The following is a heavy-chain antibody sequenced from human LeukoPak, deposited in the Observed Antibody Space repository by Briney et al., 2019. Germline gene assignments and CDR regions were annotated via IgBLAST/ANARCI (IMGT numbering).Heavy chain of an antibody. CDR2: IYYSGST. V-gene: IGHV4-59*12. J-gene: IGHJ4*02. CDR3: ARGQYYYDSSGYSKPFDH. Sequence: SETLSLTCTVSGGSISNYYWSWIRQPPGKGLEWIGYIYYSGSTNYNPALKSRITISVGPSKNQFSLRLSPVTAADTAVYYCARGQYYYDSSGYSKPFDHWGQGTLVTVSS. D-gene: IGHD3-22*01. CDR1: GGSISNYY.